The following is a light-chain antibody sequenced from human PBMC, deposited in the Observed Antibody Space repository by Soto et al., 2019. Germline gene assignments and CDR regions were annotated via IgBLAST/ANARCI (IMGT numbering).Light chain of an antibody. J-gene: IGLJ3*02. CDR3: ETWDSNLWV. CDR1: SGHSSYI. CDR2: LEGSGSY. Sequence: SVLTQSSSASASLGSSVKLTCTLSSGHSSYIIAWHQQQPGKAPRYLMKLEGSGSYNKGSGVPDRFSGSSSGADRYLTISNLQSEDEADYYCETWDSNLWVFGGGTKLTVL. V-gene: IGLV4-60*03.